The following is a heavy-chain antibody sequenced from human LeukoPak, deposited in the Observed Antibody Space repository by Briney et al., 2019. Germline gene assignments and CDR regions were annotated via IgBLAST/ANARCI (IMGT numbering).Heavy chain of an antibody. CDR2: ITGSDGTS. Sequence: PGGSLRLSCVASGFTFTNYAMSWVRQAPGKGLEWVSAITGSDGTSHYADSVKGRFTISRDNSKNTLYLQMNSLRAEDTAVYYCAKWGDYDILTGYYVPDYWGQGALVTVSS. D-gene: IGHD3-9*01. CDR3: AKWGDYDILTGYYVPDY. V-gene: IGHV3-23*01. J-gene: IGHJ4*02. CDR1: GFTFTNYA.